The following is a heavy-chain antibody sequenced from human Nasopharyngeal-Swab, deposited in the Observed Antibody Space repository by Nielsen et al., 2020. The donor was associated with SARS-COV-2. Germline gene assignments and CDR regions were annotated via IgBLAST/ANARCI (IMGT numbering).Heavy chain of an antibody. V-gene: IGHV4-59*12. CDR2: IYYSGST. D-gene: IGHD2-15*01. CDR1: AASISSYY. Sequence: SETLSLTCTVSAASISSYYWSWIRQPPGKGLEWIGYIYYSGSTNYNPSLKSRVTISVDTSKNQFSLKLSYVTAADTAVYYCARGPRGRRGHYGMDVWGQGTTVTVSS. CDR3: ARGPRGRRGHYGMDV. J-gene: IGHJ6*02.